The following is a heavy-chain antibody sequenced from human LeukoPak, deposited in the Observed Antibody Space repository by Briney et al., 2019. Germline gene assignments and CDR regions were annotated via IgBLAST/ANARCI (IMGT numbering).Heavy chain of an antibody. CDR2: INHSGST. J-gene: IGHJ4*02. Sequence: PSETLSLTRAVYGGSFSGYYWSWIRQPPGKGLEWIGEINHSGSTNYNPSLKSRVTISVDTSKNQFSLKLSSVTAADTAVYYCARGPGIAAAGTPPFDYWGQGTLVTVSS. CDR3: ARGPGIAAAGTPPFDY. CDR1: GGSFSGYY. V-gene: IGHV4-34*01. D-gene: IGHD6-13*01.